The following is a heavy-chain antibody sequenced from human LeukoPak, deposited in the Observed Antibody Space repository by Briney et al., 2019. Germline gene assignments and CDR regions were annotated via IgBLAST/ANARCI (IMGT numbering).Heavy chain of an antibody. V-gene: IGHV3-23*01. D-gene: IGHD5-12*01. J-gene: IGHJ4*02. CDR3: AKGGPYERYFDL. CDR2: ISGGGVST. Sequence: PGGSLRLSCAASGFTFSSYAMSWVRQAPGKGLEWVSAISGGGVSTYYADSVKGRFTISRDNSKNTLYLQMNSLRAEETAVYYCAKGGPYERYFDLWGQGTLVTVSS. CDR1: GFTFSSYA.